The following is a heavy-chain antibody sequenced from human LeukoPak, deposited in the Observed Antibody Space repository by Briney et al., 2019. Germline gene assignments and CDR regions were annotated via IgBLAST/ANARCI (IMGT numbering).Heavy chain of an antibody. Sequence: GGSLLLFCAASGFTFRSYGMHWVRQAPGKGLEWVTYIRYDGTNKYYGDSVKGRFTISRDNSKNTLYLHMHSLRADDTAMYYCSKDAVDVWGQGTVVLVSS. CDR1: GFTFRSYG. J-gene: IGHJ3*01. V-gene: IGHV3-30*02. CDR3: SKDAVDV. CDR2: IRYDGTNK.